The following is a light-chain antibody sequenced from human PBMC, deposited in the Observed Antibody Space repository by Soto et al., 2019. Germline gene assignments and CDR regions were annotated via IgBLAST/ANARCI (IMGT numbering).Light chain of an antibody. Sequence: EVVLTQSPATLSLSPGESATLSCRASQSVSDYLAWYQQKPGQAPRLLIYDASNRATGIPARFSGSGSGTDSTLTISRLEPEDFAVYFCQQRSDWPPITFGRGTRLEIK. CDR2: DAS. CDR3: QQRSDWPPIT. J-gene: IGKJ5*01. CDR1: QSVSDY. V-gene: IGKV3-11*01.